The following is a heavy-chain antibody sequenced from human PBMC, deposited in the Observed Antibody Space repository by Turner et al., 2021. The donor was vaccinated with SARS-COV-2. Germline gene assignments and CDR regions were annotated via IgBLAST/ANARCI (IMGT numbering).Heavy chain of an antibody. J-gene: IGHJ5*02. CDR1: GYTFTSYD. D-gene: IGHD2-2*02. CDR3: ARGSYCSSTKCYTGGWIDP. CDR2: MNPNSGNT. Sequence: QVQLVQSGAEVKTPGASVTVSCKASGYTFTSYDINWVRQATGQGLEWMGWMNPNSGNTGYAQKFQGRVTMTRNTSISTAYMELSSLRSEDTAVYYCARGSYCSSTKCYTGGWIDPWGQGTLVTVSS. V-gene: IGHV1-8*01.